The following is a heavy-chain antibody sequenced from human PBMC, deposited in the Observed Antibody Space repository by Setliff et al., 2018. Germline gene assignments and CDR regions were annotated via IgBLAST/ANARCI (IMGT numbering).Heavy chain of an antibody. CDR1: CGSISSYY. Sequence: SETLSLTCTVSCGSISSYYWSWIRQPPGKGLEWIGYIYYSGSTNYNPSLKSRVTISVDTSKKQFSRKLSSVTAADTAVYYCARESNTGPTYYYYGMDVWGQGTTVTVSS. CDR2: IYYSGST. J-gene: IGHJ6*02. CDR3: ARESNTGPTYYYYGMDV. V-gene: IGHV4-59*01.